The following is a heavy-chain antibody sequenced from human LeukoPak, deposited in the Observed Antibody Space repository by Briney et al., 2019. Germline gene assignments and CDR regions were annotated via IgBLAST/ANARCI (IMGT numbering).Heavy chain of an antibody. Sequence: TSETLSLTCNVSGGSISSNYWSWIRQPPGKGLEWIGYIYYSGSTNYNPSLKSRVTISVDTSKNQFSLKLSSVTAADTAVYYCARTIPNYSYYYMDVWGQGTTVTISS. J-gene: IGHJ6*03. V-gene: IGHV4-59*08. CDR2: IYYSGST. CDR3: ARTIPNYSYYYMDV. CDR1: GGSISSNY. D-gene: IGHD4/OR15-4a*01.